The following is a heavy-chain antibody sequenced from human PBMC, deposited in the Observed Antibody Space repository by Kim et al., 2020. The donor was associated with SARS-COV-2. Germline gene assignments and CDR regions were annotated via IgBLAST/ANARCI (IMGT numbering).Heavy chain of an antibody. Sequence: AGDVKGQFTNSRDNSMNTPYLEMNSLRPEDTAMYYCAKDLGLPAAGAEFDFWGQGTLVTVSS. J-gene: IGHJ4*02. V-gene: IGHV3-23*01. D-gene: IGHD6-13*01. CDR3: AKDLGLPAAGAEFDF.